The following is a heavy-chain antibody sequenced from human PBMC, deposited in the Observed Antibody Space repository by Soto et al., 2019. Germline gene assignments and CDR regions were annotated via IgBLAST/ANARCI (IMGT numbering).Heavy chain of an antibody. J-gene: IGHJ5*02. CDR2: IYYSGST. CDR1: CGSISSYY. D-gene: IGHD2-21*01. Sequence: SETLSLTCTVSCGSISSYYWSWIRQPPGKGLEWIGYIYYSGSTNYNPSLKSRVTISVDTSKNQFSLKLSSVTAADTAVYYCARIPSPWGQGTLVTVSS. V-gene: IGHV4-59*12. CDR3: ARIPSP.